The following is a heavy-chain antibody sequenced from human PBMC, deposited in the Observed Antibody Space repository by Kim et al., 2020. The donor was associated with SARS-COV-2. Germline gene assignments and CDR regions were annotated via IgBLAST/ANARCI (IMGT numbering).Heavy chain of an antibody. V-gene: IGHV3-9*01. D-gene: IGHD2-15*01. J-gene: IGHJ6*02. Sequence: GRFTISRDNAKNSLYLQMNSLRAEDTALYYCAKDGGLIVVVAAARRGLDVWGQGTTVTVSS. CDR3: AKDGGLIVVVAAARRGLDV.